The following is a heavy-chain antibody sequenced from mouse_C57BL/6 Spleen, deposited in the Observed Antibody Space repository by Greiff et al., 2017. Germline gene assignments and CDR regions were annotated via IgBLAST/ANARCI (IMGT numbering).Heavy chain of an antibody. V-gene: IGHV1-4*01. Sequence: QVQLKESGAELARPGASVKMSCKAPGYTFTSYTMHWVNQWPGQGLEWIGYINPSSGYTKYNQKFKDKATLTADKSSSTANMQLCSLTSEDSAVYYCARAGSNTLVRSFDGSGKGTTVTISS. CDR1: GYTFTSYT. CDR3: ARAGSNTLVRSFDG. D-gene: IGHD6-2*01. CDR2: INPSSGYT. J-gene: IGHJ1*03.